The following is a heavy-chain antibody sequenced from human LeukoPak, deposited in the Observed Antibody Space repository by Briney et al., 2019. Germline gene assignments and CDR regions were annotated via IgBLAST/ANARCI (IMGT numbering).Heavy chain of an antibody. J-gene: IGHJ3*02. CDR3: ARTDGYNYVGLSDAFDI. CDR2: INTNTGNP. D-gene: IGHD5-24*01. V-gene: IGHV7-4-1*02. CDR1: GYTFTSYA. Sequence: ASVKVSCKASGYTFTSYAMNWVRQAPGQGLEWMGWINTNTGNPTYAQGFTGRFVFSLDTSVSTAYLQISSLKAEDTAVYYCARTDGYNYVGLSDAFDIWGQGTMVTVSS.